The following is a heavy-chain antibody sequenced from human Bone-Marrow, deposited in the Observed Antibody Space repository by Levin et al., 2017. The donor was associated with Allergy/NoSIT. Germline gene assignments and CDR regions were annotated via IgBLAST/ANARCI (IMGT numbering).Heavy chain of an antibody. CDR3: TKGRDSSGFYGSEN. D-gene: IGHD3-22*01. Sequence: QSGGSLRLSCVGSGFTFDDCAMHWVRQVPGKGLEWVSGISWNSGKIVYADSAKGRFTISRDNDKNSVFLHMNSLRPEDTALYYCTKGRDSSGFYGSENWGQGTLVTVAS. CDR2: ISWNSGKI. V-gene: IGHV3-9*01. CDR1: GFTFDDCA. J-gene: IGHJ4*02.